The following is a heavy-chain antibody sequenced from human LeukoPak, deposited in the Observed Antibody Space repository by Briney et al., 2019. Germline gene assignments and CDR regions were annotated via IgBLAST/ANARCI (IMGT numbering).Heavy chain of an antibody. CDR1: GYTLTELS. Sequence: ASVKVSCKVSGYTLTELSMHWVRQAPGKGLEWMGWMNPNSGNTGYAQKFQGRVTMTRNTSISTAYMELSSLRSEDTAVYYCARLRRNGDNWFDPWGQGTLVTVSS. V-gene: IGHV1-8*01. CDR3: ARLRRNGDNWFDP. J-gene: IGHJ5*02. D-gene: IGHD1-1*01. CDR2: MNPNSGNT.